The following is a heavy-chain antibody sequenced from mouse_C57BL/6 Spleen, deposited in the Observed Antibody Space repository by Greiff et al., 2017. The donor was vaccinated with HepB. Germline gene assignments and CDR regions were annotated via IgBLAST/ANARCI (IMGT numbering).Heavy chain of an antibody. V-gene: IGHV1-59*01. Sequence: VQLQQPGAELVRPGTSVKLSCKASGYTFTSYWMHWVKQRPGQGLEWIGVIDPSDSYTNYNQKFKGKATLTVDTSSSTAYMQRSSLTSEDSAVYYCARPTVAYAMDYWGQGTSVTVSS. D-gene: IGHD1-1*01. CDR3: ARPTVAYAMDY. CDR1: GYTFTSYW. J-gene: IGHJ4*01. CDR2: IDPSDSYT.